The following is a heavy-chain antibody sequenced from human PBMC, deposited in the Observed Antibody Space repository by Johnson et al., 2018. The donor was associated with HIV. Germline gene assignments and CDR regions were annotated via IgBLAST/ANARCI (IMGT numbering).Heavy chain of an antibody. CDR2: IGTAGDT. CDR1: GFTFSSYD. CDR3: AKDRSGGGLGAFDI. V-gene: IGHV3-13*01. D-gene: IGHD2-15*01. Sequence: VQLVESGGGLVQPGGSLRLSCAASGFTFSSYDMHWVRQATGKGLEWVSAIGTAGDTYYPGSVKGRFTISRDNSKNTLYLQMNSLRDEDTALYYCAKDRSGGGLGAFDIWGHGTMVTVSS. J-gene: IGHJ3*02.